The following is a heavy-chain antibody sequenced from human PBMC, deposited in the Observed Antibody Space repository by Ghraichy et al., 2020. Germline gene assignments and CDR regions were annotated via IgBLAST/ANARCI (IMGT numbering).Heavy chain of an antibody. CDR3: AKNPNRGSGSSYYYYYMYV. V-gene: IGHV3-23*01. CDR2: ITGSGITT. CDR1: GFTFSSYA. Sequence: GGSLRLSCAASGFTFSSYAMSWVRQAPGKGLEWVSAITGSGITTYYADSVKGRFTISRDNSKDTLYLQMNSLRVEDTAVYYCAKNPNRGSGSSYYYYYMYVWGKGTTVTVSS. D-gene: IGHD3-10*01. J-gene: IGHJ6*03.